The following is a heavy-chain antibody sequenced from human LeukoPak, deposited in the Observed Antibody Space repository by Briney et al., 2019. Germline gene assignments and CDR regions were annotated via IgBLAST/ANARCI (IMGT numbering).Heavy chain of an antibody. Sequence: ASVKVSCKASGYTFTSYYMHWVRQAPGQGLEWMGIINPSGGSTSCAQKFQGRVTMTRDTSTSTVYMELSSLRSEDTAVYYCARDFTMRGHQYYYYYGMDVWGQGTTVTVSS. J-gene: IGHJ6*02. CDR3: ARDFTMRGHQYYYYYGMDV. CDR2: INPSGGST. CDR1: GYTFTSYY. D-gene: IGHD3-22*01. V-gene: IGHV1-46*01.